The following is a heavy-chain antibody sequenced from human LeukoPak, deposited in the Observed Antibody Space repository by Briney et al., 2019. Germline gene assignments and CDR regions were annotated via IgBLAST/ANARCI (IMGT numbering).Heavy chain of an antibody. CDR3: ARREVLLYFGELKPFDS. V-gene: IGHV1-3*01. CDR2: INGGNPDT. D-gene: IGHD3-10*01. CDR1: GYTFTNYA. Sequence: GASVKVSCKASGYTFTNYAIHWVRQAPGQRLEWMGKINGGNPDTKYSQTFQGRVTITRDISASTAYMELSSLKSEDTAVYYCARREVLLYFGELKPFDSWGQGTLVSVSS. J-gene: IGHJ4*02.